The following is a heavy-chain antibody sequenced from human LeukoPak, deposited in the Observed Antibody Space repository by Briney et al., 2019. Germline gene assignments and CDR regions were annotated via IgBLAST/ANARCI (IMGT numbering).Heavy chain of an antibody. CDR1: GLTFSSYA. V-gene: IGHV3-23*01. CDR2: ISGSGGST. Sequence: PGGSLRLSCAASGLTFSSYAMSWVRQAPGKGLEWVSAISGSGGSTYYADSVKGRFTISRDNSKNTLYLQMNSLRAEDTAVYYCAKDLPVTKFFSLYFEYWGQGTLVTVYS. CDR3: AKDLPVTKFFSLYFEY. D-gene: IGHD4-17*01. J-gene: IGHJ4*02.